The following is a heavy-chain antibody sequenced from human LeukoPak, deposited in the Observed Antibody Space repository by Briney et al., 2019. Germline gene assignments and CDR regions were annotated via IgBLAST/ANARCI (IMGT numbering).Heavy chain of an antibody. V-gene: IGHV4-61*08. D-gene: IGHD6-13*01. CDR1: GGSISSDDSS. J-gene: IGHJ4*02. Sequence: SQTLSLTCTVSGGSISSDDSSWSWIRQPPGKGLEWIGYIYYSGSTNYNPSLKSRVTISVDTSKNQFSLKLSSVTAADTAVYYCARYESSSWYPFDYWGQGTLVTVSS. CDR2: IYYSGST. CDR3: ARYESSSWYPFDY.